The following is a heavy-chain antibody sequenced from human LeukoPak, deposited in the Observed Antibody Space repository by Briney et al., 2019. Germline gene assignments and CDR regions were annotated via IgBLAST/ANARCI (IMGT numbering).Heavy chain of an antibody. CDR3: ARAPPHYYDTSGDY. Sequence: PSETLSLTCTVSGGSISSYYWSWIRQPPGKGLEWIGYIYYSGSTNYNPSLKSRVTISVDKSKNQFSLSLTSVTAADTAVYYCARAPPHYYDTSGDYWGQGTLVTVSS. CDR2: IYYSGST. V-gene: IGHV4-59*12. CDR1: GGSISSYY. J-gene: IGHJ4*02. D-gene: IGHD3-22*01.